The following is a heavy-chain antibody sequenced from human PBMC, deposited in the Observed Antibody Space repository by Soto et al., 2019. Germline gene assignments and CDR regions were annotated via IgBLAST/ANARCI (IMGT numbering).Heavy chain of an antibody. J-gene: IGHJ5*02. V-gene: IGHV4-59*01. CDR2: IYYSGST. D-gene: IGHD2-15*01. CDR3: ARGGYCSGGSCYSFDP. Sequence: SETLSLTCTVSGGCISSYYWSWIRQPPGKGLEWIGYIYYSGSTNYNPSLKSRVTISVDTSKNQFSLKLSSVTAADTAVYYCARGGYCSGGSCYSFDPWGQGTLVTVSS. CDR1: GGCISSYY.